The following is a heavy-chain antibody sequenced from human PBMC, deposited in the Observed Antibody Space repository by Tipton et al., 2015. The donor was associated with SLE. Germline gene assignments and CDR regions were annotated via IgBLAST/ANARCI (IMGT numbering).Heavy chain of an antibody. CDR3: ARGKLTWRGAIIGADV. Sequence: LRLSCTVSGGSIRFDGYYWSWIRQPPGKGLEWIGYISDGGGTNHNPSLKSRVTISVDPAKNEFSLKLTSVTAADTAVYYCARGKLTWRGAIIGADVWGQGTTVNVSS. J-gene: IGHJ6*02. CDR2: ISDGGGT. CDR1: GGSIRFDGYY. D-gene: IGHD2-15*01. V-gene: IGHV4-61*08.